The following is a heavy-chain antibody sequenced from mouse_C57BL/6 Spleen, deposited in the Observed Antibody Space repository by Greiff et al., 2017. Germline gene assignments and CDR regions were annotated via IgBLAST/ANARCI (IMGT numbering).Heavy chain of an antibody. V-gene: IGHV1-19*01. CDR1: GYTFTDYY. J-gene: IGHJ3*01. Sequence: EVHLVESGPVLVKPGASVKMSCKASGYTFTDYYMNWVKQSHGKSLEWIGVINPYNGGTSYNQKFKGKATLTVDKSSSTAYMELNSLTSEDSAVYYCARDYGNYVGFAYWGQGTLVTVSA. D-gene: IGHD2-1*01. CDR3: ARDYGNYVGFAY. CDR2: INPYNGGT.